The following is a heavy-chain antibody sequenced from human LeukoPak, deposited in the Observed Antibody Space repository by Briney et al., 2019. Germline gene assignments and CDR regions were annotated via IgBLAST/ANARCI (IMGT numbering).Heavy chain of an antibody. CDR3: ARDRTSYLTGTYYFDY. D-gene: IGHD1-20*01. J-gene: IGHJ4*02. Sequence: GGSLRLSCATSGFTFRSYTMNWVRQAPGKGLEWDSSISSSSTYIYYADSVKGRFTITRDNAKSSLYLQMNRLRADDTAVYYCARDRTSYLTGTYYFDYWGQGTLVTVSS. CDR1: GFTFRSYT. V-gene: IGHV3-21*01. CDR2: ISSSSTYI.